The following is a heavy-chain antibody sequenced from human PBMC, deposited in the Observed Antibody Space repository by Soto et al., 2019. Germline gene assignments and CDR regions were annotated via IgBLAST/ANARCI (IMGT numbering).Heavy chain of an antibody. Sequence: SCKASGFTFSSYAMSWVRQAPGKGLEWVSSISDSGGSTYYADSVKGRFTISRDNSKNTLYLQMNSLRAEDTAVYYCAKWELIVDTDIWGQGTMVTVSS. CDR3: AKWELIVDTDI. CDR2: ISDSGGST. J-gene: IGHJ3*02. CDR1: GFTFSSYA. D-gene: IGHD1-26*01. V-gene: IGHV3-23*01.